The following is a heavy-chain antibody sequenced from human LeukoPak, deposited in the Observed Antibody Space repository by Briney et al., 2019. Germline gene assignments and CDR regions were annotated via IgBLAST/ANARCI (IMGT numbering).Heavy chain of an antibody. CDR2: ISGSGGST. CDR3: AKGRAVEGVRYFDY. D-gene: IGHD3-10*01. CDR1: GFTFSSYG. J-gene: IGHJ4*02. V-gene: IGHV3-23*01. Sequence: GGTLRLSCAASGFTFSSYGMSWVRQAPGKGLEWVSAISGSGGSTYYADSVKGRFTISRDNSKNTLYLQMNSLRAEDTAVYYCAKGRAVEGVRYFDYWGQGTLVTVSS.